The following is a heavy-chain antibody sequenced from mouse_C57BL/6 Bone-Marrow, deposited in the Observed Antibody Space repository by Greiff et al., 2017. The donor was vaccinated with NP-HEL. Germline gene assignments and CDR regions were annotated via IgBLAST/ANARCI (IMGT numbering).Heavy chain of an antibody. CDR1: GYTFTDYN. J-gene: IGHJ4*01. V-gene: IGHV1-18*01. Sequence: EVQLQQSGPELVKPGASVKIPCKASGYTFTDYNMDWVKQSHGKSLEWIGDINPNNGGTIYNQKFMGKATLTVDKSSSTAYMELRSLTSEDTAVYYCARGGYDGFYYAMDYWGQGTSVTVSS. CDR2: INPNNGGT. D-gene: IGHD2-2*01. CDR3: ARGGYDGFYYAMDY.